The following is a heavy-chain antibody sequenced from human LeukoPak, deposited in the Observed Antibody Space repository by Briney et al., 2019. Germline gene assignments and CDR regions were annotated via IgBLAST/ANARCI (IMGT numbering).Heavy chain of an antibody. CDR2: INHSGST. V-gene: IGHV4-30-2*01. CDR3: ARGLLFGGNSYFDY. CDR1: GGSISSGGYS. J-gene: IGHJ4*02. D-gene: IGHD4-23*01. Sequence: PSQTLSLTCAVSGGSISSGGYSWSWIRQPPGKGLEWIGYINHSGSTYHNPSLQSRVTISADRSNNQFSLKLSSVTAADTAVYYCARGLLFGGNSYFDYWGLGTPVTVSS.